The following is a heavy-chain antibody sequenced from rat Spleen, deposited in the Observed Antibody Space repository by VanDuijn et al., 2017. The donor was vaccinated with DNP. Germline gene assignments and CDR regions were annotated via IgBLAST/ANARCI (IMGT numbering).Heavy chain of an antibody. J-gene: IGHJ2*01. CDR3: VTRGKYGGYDY. CDR1: GFTFSDYY. Sequence: EVQVLESGGGLVQPGRSLKLSCAASGFTFSDYYMAWVRQAPTKGPEWVAYISFDGETTFYGDSVKGRFTISRDNAKATLNLQMDSLRSEDTATYYCVTRGKYGGYDYWGQGVMVTVSS. CDR2: ISFDGETT. V-gene: IGHV5-20*01. D-gene: IGHD1-11*01.